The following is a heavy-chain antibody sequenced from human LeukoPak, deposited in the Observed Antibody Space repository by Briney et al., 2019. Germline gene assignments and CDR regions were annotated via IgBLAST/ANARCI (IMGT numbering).Heavy chain of an antibody. Sequence: PGGSLRLSCAASGFTFSSYGMHWVRQAPGMGLEWVAVISYDGSNECYADSVKGRFTISRDNSKNTLYLQMNSLRTEDTAVYYCAKDRRAIAATGSPLNLWGQGTMVTVSS. CDR2: ISYDGSNE. CDR3: AKDRRAIAATGSPLNL. J-gene: IGHJ3*01. V-gene: IGHV3-30*18. D-gene: IGHD6-13*01. CDR1: GFTFSSYG.